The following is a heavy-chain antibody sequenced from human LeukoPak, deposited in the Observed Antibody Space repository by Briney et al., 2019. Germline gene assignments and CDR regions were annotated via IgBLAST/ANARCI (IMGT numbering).Heavy chain of an antibody. J-gene: IGHJ5*02. CDR1: GFSFISYS. CDR3: ARGATTTRFGRFDP. D-gene: IGHD4-17*01. V-gene: IGHV3-21*01. Sequence: GGSLRLSCVASGFSFISYSMNWVRQAPGKGLEWVSSISSSSDYRYHADSVKGRFTISRDNPKKSLYLQMNSLRAEDTAVYYCARGATTTRFGRFDPWGQGTLVTVSS. CDR2: ISSSSDYR.